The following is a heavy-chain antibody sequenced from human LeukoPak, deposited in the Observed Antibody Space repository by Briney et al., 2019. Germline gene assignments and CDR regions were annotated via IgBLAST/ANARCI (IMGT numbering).Heavy chain of an antibody. CDR3: ARGPDYDILTGSDAFDI. J-gene: IGHJ3*02. CDR1: GGSISNTTYY. V-gene: IGHV4-39*07. CDR2: IYYSGST. D-gene: IGHD3-9*01. Sequence: SETLSLTCTVSGGSISNTTYYWGWNRQPPGKGLKWIGTIYYSGSTYYNPSLKSRVTISVDTSKNQLSLKLSSVTAADTAVYYCARGPDYDILTGSDAFDIWGQGTMVTVSS.